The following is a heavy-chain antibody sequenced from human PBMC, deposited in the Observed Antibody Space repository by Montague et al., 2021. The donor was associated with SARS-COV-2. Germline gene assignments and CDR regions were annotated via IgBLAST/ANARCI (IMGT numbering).Heavy chain of an antibody. Sequence: SLRLSCAASGFTFSSYDMHWVRQATGKGLEWVSAIGTAGDTYYPGSVKGRFTISRENAKNSLYLQMNSLRAGDTAVYYRARSITMVRGVRYYYGMDVWGQGTTVTVSS. V-gene: IGHV3-13*04. CDR2: IGTAGDT. CDR3: ARSITMVRGVRYYYGMDV. J-gene: IGHJ6*02. D-gene: IGHD3-10*01. CDR1: GFTFSSYD.